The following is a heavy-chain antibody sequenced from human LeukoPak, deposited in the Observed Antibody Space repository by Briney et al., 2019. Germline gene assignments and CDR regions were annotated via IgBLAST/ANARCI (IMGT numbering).Heavy chain of an antibody. CDR3: ARDGTTVTTRDWFDP. J-gene: IGHJ5*02. V-gene: IGHV4-4*07. Sequence: SETLSLTCTVSGGSISSYYWSWLRQPAGKGLEWIGRIYTSGSTNYNPSLKSRVTMSVDTSKNQFSLKLSSVTAADTAVYYCARDGTTVTTRDWFDPWGQGTLVTVSS. CDR1: GGSISSYY. CDR2: IYTSGST. D-gene: IGHD4-17*01.